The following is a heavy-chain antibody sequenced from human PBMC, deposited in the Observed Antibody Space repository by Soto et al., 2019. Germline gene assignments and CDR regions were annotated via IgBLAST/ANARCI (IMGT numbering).Heavy chain of an antibody. Sequence: PSETLSLTCAVSGYSISSSNCWGWIRQPPGKGLEWIGYIYYSGTTYYNPSLKSRVTISVDTSKNQFSLKLSSVTAADTAVYYCARDPYCSSTSCYVSGFDPWGQGTLVTVSS. V-gene: IGHV4-28*03. D-gene: IGHD2-2*01. CDR1: GYSISSSNC. J-gene: IGHJ5*02. CDR2: IYYSGTT. CDR3: ARDPYCSSTSCYVSGFDP.